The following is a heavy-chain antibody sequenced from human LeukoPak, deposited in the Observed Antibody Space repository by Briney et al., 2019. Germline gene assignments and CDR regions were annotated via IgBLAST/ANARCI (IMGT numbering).Heavy chain of an antibody. CDR2: INPNSGGT. V-gene: IGHV1-2*02. CDR3: ARDLDYYDSSGYLYY. CDR1: GYTFTGYY. D-gene: IGHD3-22*01. Sequence: ASVKVSCKASGYTFTGYYMHWVRQAPGQGLEWMGWINPNSGGTNYAQKFQGRVTMTRDTSISTAYMELSRLRSDDTAVYYCARDLDYYDSSGYLYYWGQGTLVTVSS. J-gene: IGHJ4*02.